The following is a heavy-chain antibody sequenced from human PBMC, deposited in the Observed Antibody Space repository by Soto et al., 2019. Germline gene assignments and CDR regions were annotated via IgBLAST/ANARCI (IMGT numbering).Heavy chain of an antibody. V-gene: IGHV1-18*01. D-gene: IGHD6-13*01. CDR3: ARDPTWGIAAAGTPNWFDP. CDR2: ISAYNGNT. Sequence: ASVKVSCKASGYTFTSYGISWVRQAPGQGLEWMGRISAYNGNTNYAQKLQGRVTMTTDTSTSTAYMELRSLRSDDTAVYYCARDPTWGIAAAGTPNWFDPWGQGTLVTVSS. J-gene: IGHJ5*02. CDR1: GYTFTSYG.